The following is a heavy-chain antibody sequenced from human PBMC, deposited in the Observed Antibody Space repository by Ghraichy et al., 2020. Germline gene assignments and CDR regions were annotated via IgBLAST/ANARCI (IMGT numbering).Heavy chain of an antibody. CDR2: IDWDDDK. Sequence: SGPTLVKPTQTLTLTCTFSGFSLSTIGMCVSWIRQPPGKALEWLALIDWDDDKYYSTSLKTRLTISKDTSKSQVVLTMTNMDPVDTATYYCERTVRYFDWLLRSHYYYYGMDVWGQGTTVTVSS. J-gene: IGHJ6*02. V-gene: IGHV2-70*01. CDR1: GFSLSTIGMC. D-gene: IGHD3-9*01. CDR3: ERTVRYFDWLLRSHYYYYGMDV.